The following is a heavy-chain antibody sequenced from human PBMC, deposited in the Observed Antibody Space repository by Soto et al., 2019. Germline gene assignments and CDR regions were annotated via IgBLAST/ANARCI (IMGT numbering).Heavy chain of an antibody. J-gene: IGHJ5*01. CDR2: IYYSGST. CDR3: ARWGMHAPRFYS. D-gene: IGHD3-16*01. V-gene: IGHV4-31*03. CDR1: GGSISSGGYY. Sequence: SETLSLTCTVSGGSISSGGYYWSWIRQHPGKGLEWIGYIYYSGSTYYNPSLKSRVTISVDRSKNQFSLKLSSVTPADTAVYYCARWGMHAPRFYSRGQRTPLTVSS.